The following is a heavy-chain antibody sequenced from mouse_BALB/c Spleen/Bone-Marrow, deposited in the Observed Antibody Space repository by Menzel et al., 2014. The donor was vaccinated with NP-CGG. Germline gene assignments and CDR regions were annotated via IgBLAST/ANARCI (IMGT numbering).Heavy chain of an antibody. V-gene: IGHV1S16*01. CDR3: TRLPL. CDR1: GYTFXNYY. Sequence: GAGLVKPGGSVKLSCRGSGYTFXNYYIYWGEQRPGQGLEWIGEINPSNGGTDFSEKFKSKATLTVDKSSSTAYMQLSSLTSAGSAVYCCTRLPLWGQAPSVSFSS. CDR2: INPSNGGT. J-gene: IGHJ4*01. D-gene: IGHD6-1*01.